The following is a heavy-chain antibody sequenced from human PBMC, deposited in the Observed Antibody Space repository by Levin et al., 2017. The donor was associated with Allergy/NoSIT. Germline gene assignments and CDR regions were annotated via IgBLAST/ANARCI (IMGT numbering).Heavy chain of an antibody. D-gene: IGHD3/OR15-3a*01. V-gene: IGHV6-1*01. CDR1: GDSVSSNSVA. J-gene: IGHJ4*02. CDR2: TYYRSNWYY. Sequence: SQTLSLTCAISGDSVSSNSVAWNWIRQSPSRGLEWLGRTYYRSNWYYDYAFFVKSRITINPDTSKNQFSLQLNSVTPEDTAVYYCTREGLGTGSDYWGQGTLVTVSS. CDR3: TREGLGTGSDY.